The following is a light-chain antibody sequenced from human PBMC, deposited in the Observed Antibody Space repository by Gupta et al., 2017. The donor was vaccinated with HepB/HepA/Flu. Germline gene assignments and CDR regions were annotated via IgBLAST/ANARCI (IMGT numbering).Light chain of an antibody. Sequence: DTQLTQSPSSVSASVGDRVTITCRASQGIRSWLVWYQQKPGEAPNLLIYYASTLQTGVPSRFSGSGSGTDFTLTISSLQPEDFATYYCQQTDSFPLAFGQGTRVEIK. J-gene: IGKJ5*01. V-gene: IGKV1-12*01. CDR3: QQTDSFPLA. CDR1: QGIRSW. CDR2: YAS.